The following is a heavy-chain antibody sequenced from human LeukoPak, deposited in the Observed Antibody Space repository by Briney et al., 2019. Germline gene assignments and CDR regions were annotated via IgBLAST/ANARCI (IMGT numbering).Heavy chain of an antibody. V-gene: IGHV1-18*01. CDR2: ISTYNGNT. Sequence: ASVKVSCKASGYTFTSHGITWLRQAPGQGLEWMGWISTYNGNTNYAQKLQDRVTMTTDTSTSTAYMELRSLRSDDTAVYYCARENDYYFGMDVWGQGTTVTVSS. J-gene: IGHJ6*02. CDR3: ARENDYYFGMDV. CDR1: GYTFTSHG.